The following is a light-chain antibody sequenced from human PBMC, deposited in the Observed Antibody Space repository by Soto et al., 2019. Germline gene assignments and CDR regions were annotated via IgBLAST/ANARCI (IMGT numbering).Light chain of an antibody. CDR2: LGS. J-gene: IGKJ4*01. V-gene: IGKV2-28*01. Sequence: DIVMTQSPLSLPVTPGEPASISCRSSQSLLHSNGYNYLDWYLQKPGQSPQLLIYLGSNRASRVPDRFTGSGAGTDFTLKISRVAAEDVGTYYCMQETQFPFTFGGGSKVDIK. CDR3: MQETQFPFT. CDR1: QSLLHSNGYNY.